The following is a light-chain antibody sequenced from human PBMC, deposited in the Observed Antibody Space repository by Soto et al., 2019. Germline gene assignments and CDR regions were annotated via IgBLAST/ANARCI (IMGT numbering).Light chain of an antibody. Sequence: DGVMTPSPLSLPVTLGQPASISCSSSQSLVYGDGNTYLRWFLQRPAQSTRRLIHKVSNRDSGVPDRISGSGSATDVTVIISRAEAEDVVVYYCMHGTHCTGTCGQRTKVDIK. CDR3: MHGTHCTGT. CDR2: KVS. J-gene: IGKJ1*01. V-gene: IGKV2-30*01. CDR1: QSLVYGDGNTY.